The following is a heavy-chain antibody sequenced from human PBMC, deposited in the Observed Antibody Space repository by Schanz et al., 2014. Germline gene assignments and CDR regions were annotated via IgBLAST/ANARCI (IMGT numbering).Heavy chain of an antibody. CDR3: ARDRRNADLDY. CDR2: IRSSSTPI. D-gene: IGHD1-1*01. CDR1: GFTFSSYA. V-gene: IGHV3-48*03. J-gene: IGHJ4*02. Sequence: EVQLVESGGGLVKPGGFLRLSCAASGFTFSSYALHWVRQAPGKGLEWVSYIRSSSTPIYYADSVKGRFTISRDNSNKTVDLQMNSLRAEDTALYYCARDRRNADLDYWGQGTLVTVSS.